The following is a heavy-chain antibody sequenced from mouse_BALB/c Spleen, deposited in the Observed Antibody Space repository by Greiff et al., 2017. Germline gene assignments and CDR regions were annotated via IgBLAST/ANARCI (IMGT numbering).Heavy chain of an antibody. CDR3: TRDRDDYDVGAWFAY. CDR1: GFTFSSYT. J-gene: IGHJ3*01. D-gene: IGHD2-4*01. Sequence: EVHLVESGGGLVKPGGSLKLSCAASGFTFSSYTMSWVRQTPEKRLEWVATISSGGSYTYYPDSVKGRFTISRDNAKNTLYLQMSSLKSEDTAMYYCTRDRDDYDVGAWFAYWGQGTLVTVSA. V-gene: IGHV5-6-4*01. CDR2: ISSGGSYT.